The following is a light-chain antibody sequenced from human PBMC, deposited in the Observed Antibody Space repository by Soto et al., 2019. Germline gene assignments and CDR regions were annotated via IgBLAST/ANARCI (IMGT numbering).Light chain of an antibody. V-gene: IGKV1-6*01. CDR2: AAS. CDR1: QGIGND. Sequence: AIQMTQSPPPLSASVGDRVTITCRASQGIGNDLGWYQQKPGKAPKLLIYAASTLQSGASSRFSGSGSGTDFTLTISSLQPEDFATYYCLQDYLYPFTFGPGTKVDIK. J-gene: IGKJ3*01. CDR3: LQDYLYPFT.